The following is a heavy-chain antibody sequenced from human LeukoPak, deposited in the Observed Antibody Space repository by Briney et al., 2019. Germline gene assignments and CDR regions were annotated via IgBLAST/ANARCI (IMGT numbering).Heavy chain of an antibody. Sequence: SQTLSLTCTVSGTSISGSTYYYWSWIRQHPGEAPGWMGYIYYLDATYYNPSLKSRVSISVAASENQFSLKLTSVTAADTAVYYCARLNYYDSGSLTYSFDYWGQGTLVTVSP. J-gene: IGHJ4*02. D-gene: IGHD3-10*01. CDR1: GTSISGSTYYY. V-gene: IGHV4-31*03. CDR2: IYYLDAT. CDR3: ARLNYYDSGSLTYSFDY.